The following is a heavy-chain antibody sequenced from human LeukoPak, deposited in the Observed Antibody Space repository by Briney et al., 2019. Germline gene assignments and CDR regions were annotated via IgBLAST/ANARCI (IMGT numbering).Heavy chain of an antibody. J-gene: IGHJ4*02. D-gene: IGHD6-13*01. CDR1: GGSISSYY. V-gene: IGHV4-59*01. CDR2: IYYSGST. CDR3: AGSIAAADAAPFDY. Sequence: SETLSLTCTVSGGSISSYYWSWIRQPPGKGLEWIGYIYYSGSTNYNPSLKSRVTISVDTSKNQFSLKLSSVTAADTAVYYCAGSIAAADAAPFDYWGQGTLVTVSS.